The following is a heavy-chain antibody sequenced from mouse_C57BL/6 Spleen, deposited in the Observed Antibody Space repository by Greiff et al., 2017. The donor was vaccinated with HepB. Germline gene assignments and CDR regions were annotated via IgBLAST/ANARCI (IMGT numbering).Heavy chain of an antibody. J-gene: IGHJ3*01. CDR2: ISNGGGST. Sequence: EVHLVESGGGLVQPGGSLKLSCAASGFTFSDYYMYWVRQTPEKRLEWVAYISNGGGSTYYPDTVKGRFTISRDNAKNTLYLQMSRLKSEDTAMYYCARWHYDYPWFAYWGQGTLVTVSA. V-gene: IGHV5-12*01. CDR1: GFTFSDYY. D-gene: IGHD2-4*01. CDR3: ARWHYDYPWFAY.